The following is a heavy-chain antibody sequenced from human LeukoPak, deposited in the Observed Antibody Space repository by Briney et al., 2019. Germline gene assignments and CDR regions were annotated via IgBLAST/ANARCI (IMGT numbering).Heavy chain of an antibody. CDR2: ISGSGGST. CDR1: GFTFSSYG. J-gene: IGHJ5*02. D-gene: IGHD1-1*01. Sequence: GGSLRLSCAASGFTFSSYGMSWVRQAPGKGLEWVSAISGSGGSTYYADSVKGRFTISRDNSKNTLYLQMNSLRAEDTAVYYCAKVESLSTTRAWGQGTLVTVSS. CDR3: AKVESLSTTRA. V-gene: IGHV3-23*01.